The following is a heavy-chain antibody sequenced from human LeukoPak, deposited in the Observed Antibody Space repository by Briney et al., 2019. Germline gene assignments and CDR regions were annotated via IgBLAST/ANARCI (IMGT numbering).Heavy chain of an antibody. J-gene: IGHJ4*02. Sequence: ASVKVSCKTSGYTFIGYYMHWVRQAPGQGLEWMGWINPNTGGTNYAQKFQRRVTMTSDTSISTAYMELGSLKSDDTAMYYCARAPMIVVVFPPRLDFWGKGTLVTVSS. CDR3: ARAPMIVVVFPPRLDF. CDR1: GYTFIGYY. V-gene: IGHV1-2*02. D-gene: IGHD3-22*01. CDR2: INPNTGGT.